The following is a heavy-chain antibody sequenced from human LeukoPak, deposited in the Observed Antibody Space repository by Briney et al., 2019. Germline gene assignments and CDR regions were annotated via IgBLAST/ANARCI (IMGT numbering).Heavy chain of an antibody. J-gene: IGHJ4*02. D-gene: IGHD1-1*01. CDR1: GFTFSTYA. Sequence: TGGSLRLSCAASGFTFSTYAMSWVRQAPGKGLEWVSSISGSGDGTYYADSVKGRFTFSRDNSKNTLSLQMSSLRLDDTAIYYCAKGDRERASGGTGFDSWGQGTLVTVSS. CDR3: AKGDRERASGGTGFDS. CDR2: ISGSGDGT. V-gene: IGHV3-23*01.